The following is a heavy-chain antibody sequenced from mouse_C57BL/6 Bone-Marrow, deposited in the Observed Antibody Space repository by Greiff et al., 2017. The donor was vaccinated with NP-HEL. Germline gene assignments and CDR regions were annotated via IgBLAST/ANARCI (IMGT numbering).Heavy chain of an antibody. CDR1: GFTFSSYA. Sequence: EVKLMESGGGLVKPGGSLKLSCAASGFTFSSYAMSWVRQTPEKRLEWVATISDGGSYTYYPDNVKGRFTIARDNAKNNLYLQMSHLKSEDTAMYYCAREYYDYDGDYYAMDYWGQGTSVTVSS. D-gene: IGHD2-4*01. CDR3: AREYYDYDGDYYAMDY. J-gene: IGHJ4*01. V-gene: IGHV5-4*01. CDR2: ISDGGSYT.